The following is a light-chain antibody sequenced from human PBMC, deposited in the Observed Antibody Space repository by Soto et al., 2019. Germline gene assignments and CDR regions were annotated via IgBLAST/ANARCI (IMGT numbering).Light chain of an antibody. CDR2: EGT. Sequence: QSALTQPASVSRSPGQSITISCTGTSSDVGSHNLVSWYQQHPGKAPKLLIYEGTKRPSGVSNRFSGSKSGNTASLTISGLQAEDESDYYCCSYAGTSTYVFGTGTKLTVL. V-gene: IGLV2-23*01. CDR3: CSYAGTSTYV. CDR1: SSDVGSHNL. J-gene: IGLJ1*01.